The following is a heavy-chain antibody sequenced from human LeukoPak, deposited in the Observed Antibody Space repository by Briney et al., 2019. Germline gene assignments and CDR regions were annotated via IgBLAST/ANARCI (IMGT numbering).Heavy chain of an antibody. V-gene: IGHV3-7*01. CDR2: IKQDGSEK. J-gene: IGHJ4*02. CDR3: ATQSYGLFDY. CDR1: GFTFSSYE. D-gene: IGHD3-10*01. Sequence: PGGSLRLSCAASGFTFSSYEMNWVRQAPGKGLEWVANIKQDGSEKYYVDSVKGRFTISRDNAKNSLYLQMNSLRAEDTAVYYCATQSYGLFDYWGQGTLVTVSS.